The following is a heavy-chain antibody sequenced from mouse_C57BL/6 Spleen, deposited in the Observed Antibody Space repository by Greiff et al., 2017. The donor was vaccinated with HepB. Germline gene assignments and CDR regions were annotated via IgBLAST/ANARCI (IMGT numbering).Heavy chain of an antibody. CDR2: IYPGSGST. CDR1: GYTFTSYW. CDR3: ARSGGGYDVTFDY. V-gene: IGHV1-55*01. J-gene: IGHJ2*01. Sequence: QVQLQQSGAELVKPGASVKMSCKASGYTFTSYWITWVKQRPGQGLEWIGDIYPGSGSTNYNEKFKSKATLTVDTSSSTAYMQLSSLTSEDSAVYYCARSGGGYDVTFDYWGQGTTLTVSS. D-gene: IGHD2-2*01.